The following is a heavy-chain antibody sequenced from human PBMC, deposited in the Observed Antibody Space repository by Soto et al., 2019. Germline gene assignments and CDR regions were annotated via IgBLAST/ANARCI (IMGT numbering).Heavy chain of an antibody. CDR2: ISYDGSNK. D-gene: IGHD2-2*01. V-gene: IGHV3-30*18. CDR3: AKADIVVVPAAASLDY. CDR1: GFTFSSYG. J-gene: IGHJ4*02. Sequence: PGGSLRLSCAASGFTFSSYGMHWVRQAPGKGLEWVAVISYDGSNKYYADSVKGRFTISRDNSKNTLYLQMNSLRAEDTAVYYCAKADIVVVPAAASLDYWGQGTLVTVSS.